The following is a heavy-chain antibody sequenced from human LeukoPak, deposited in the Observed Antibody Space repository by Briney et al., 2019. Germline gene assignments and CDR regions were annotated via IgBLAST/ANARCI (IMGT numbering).Heavy chain of an antibody. V-gene: IGHV3-74*01. J-gene: IGHJ5*02. Sequence: VESLRLSCAASGFTFSSYWMHWVRQAPGKGLVWVSRINSDGSSTSYADSVKGRFTISRDNAKNTPYLQMNSLRAEDTAVYYCARTTVTSVVWFDPWGQGTLVTVSS. D-gene: IGHD4-17*01. CDR2: INSDGSST. CDR3: ARTTVTSVVWFDP. CDR1: GFTFSSYW.